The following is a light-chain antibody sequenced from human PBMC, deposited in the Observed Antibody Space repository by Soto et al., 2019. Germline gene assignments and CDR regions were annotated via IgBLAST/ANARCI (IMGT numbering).Light chain of an antibody. CDR2: EVT. J-gene: IGLJ2*01. V-gene: IGLV2-14*01. Sequence: QSVLTQPASVSGSPGQSITISCTGTSGDVGGYNYVSWYQQHPGKAPKLMIYEVTNRPSGVSNRFSGSKSANTASLTISGLQAEDEADYYCSSYAGINNLIFGGGTKLTVL. CDR3: SSYAGINNLI. CDR1: SGDVGGYNY.